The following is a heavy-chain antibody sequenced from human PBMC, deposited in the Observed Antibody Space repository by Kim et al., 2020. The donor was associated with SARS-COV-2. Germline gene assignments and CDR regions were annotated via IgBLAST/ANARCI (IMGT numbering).Heavy chain of an antibody. V-gene: IGHV1-46*01. Sequence: SYAQKFQSTVTMTRDTSTSTVYMELSSLRSEDTAVYYCARDQKWLRSFDYWGQGTLVTVSS. CDR3: ARDQKWLRSFDY. J-gene: IGHJ4*02. D-gene: IGHD5-12*01.